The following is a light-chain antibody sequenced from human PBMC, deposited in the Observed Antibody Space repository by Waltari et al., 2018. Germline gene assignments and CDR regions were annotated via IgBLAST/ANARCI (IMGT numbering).Light chain of an antibody. J-gene: IGKJ2*01. CDR2: KAS. Sequence: SVGDRVTITCRASQRISYWLAWYQQKPGKAPKLLVYKASSLESGVPSRFSGSVSGTEYTLTISSLQPDDFATYYCQQYNTYPATFGQGTKVEIK. CDR1: QRISYW. V-gene: IGKV1-5*03. CDR3: QQYNTYPAT.